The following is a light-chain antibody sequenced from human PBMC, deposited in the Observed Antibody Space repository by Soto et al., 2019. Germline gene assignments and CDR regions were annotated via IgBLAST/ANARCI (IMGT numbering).Light chain of an antibody. CDR3: TSYTNRYTYV. J-gene: IGLJ1*01. CDR1: SSDVGGYNY. Sequence: QSALTQPASVSGSPGQSITISCTGTSSDVGGYNYVAWYQQHPGKAPKLLIYNVSNRPSGVSNRFSGSESGNTASLTISGLHAEDEADYYCTSYTNRYTYVFGTGTKVTVL. CDR2: NVS. V-gene: IGLV2-14*01.